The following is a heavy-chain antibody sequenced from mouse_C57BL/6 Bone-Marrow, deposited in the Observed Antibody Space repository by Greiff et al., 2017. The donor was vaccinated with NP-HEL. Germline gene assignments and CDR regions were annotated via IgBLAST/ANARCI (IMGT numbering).Heavy chain of an antibody. J-gene: IGHJ1*03. Sequence: EVQLQQSGTVLARPGASVKMSCKTSGYTFTSYWMHWVKQRPGQGLEWIGAIYPGNSDTSYNQKFKGKAKLTAVTSASTGYRELSSLTKEDSAVYYCTRSEDGHIPRYWYFDVWGTGTTVTVSS. D-gene: IGHD6-1*01. V-gene: IGHV1-5*01. CDR1: GYTFTSYW. CDR2: IYPGNSDT. CDR3: TRSEDGHIPRYWYFDV.